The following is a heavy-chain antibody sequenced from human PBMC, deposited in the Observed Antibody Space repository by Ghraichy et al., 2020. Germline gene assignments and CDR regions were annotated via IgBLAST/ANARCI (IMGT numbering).Heavy chain of an antibody. CDR1: GFTFSSYA. D-gene: IGHD4-17*01. CDR3: ARGTTVTTRKADTGDY. J-gene: IGHJ4*02. CDR2: ISYDGSNK. Sequence: GGSLRLSCAASGFTFSSYAMHWVRQAPGKGLEWVAVISYDGSNKYYADSVKGRFTISRDNSKNTLYLQMNSLRAEDTAVYYCARGTTVTTRKADTGDYWGQGTLVTVSS. V-gene: IGHV3-30*04.